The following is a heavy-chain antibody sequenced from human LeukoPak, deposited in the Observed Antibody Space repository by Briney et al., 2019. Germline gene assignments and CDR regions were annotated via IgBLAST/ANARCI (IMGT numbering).Heavy chain of an antibody. CDR1: GFTFSSYW. CDR2: IKQDGSEK. V-gene: IGHV3-7*01. Sequence: GGSLRLSCEASGFTFSSYWMSWVRQAPGKGLEWVANIKQDGSEKYYVDSVKGRFTISRDNAKNSLYLQMNSLRAEDTAVYYCARDNGGGYYVGSDYWGQGTLVTVSS. J-gene: IGHJ4*02. CDR3: ARDNGGGYYVGSDY. D-gene: IGHD1-26*01.